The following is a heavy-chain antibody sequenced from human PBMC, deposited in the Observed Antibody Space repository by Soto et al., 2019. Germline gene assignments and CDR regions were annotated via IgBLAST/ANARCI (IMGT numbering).Heavy chain of an antibody. J-gene: IGHJ4*02. Sequence: GESLKISCKGSGYSFTSYWIGWVRQMPGKGLEWMGIIYPGDSDTRYSPSFQGQVTFSADKSISTAYLQWSSLKASDTAMYYCARGPIAARHEKYFDYWGQGTLVTVSS. CDR3: ARGPIAARHEKYFDY. V-gene: IGHV5-51*01. CDR2: IYPGDSDT. D-gene: IGHD6-6*01. CDR1: GYSFTSYW.